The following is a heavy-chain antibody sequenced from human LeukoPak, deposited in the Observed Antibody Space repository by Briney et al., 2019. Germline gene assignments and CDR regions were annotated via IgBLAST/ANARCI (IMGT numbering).Heavy chain of an antibody. D-gene: IGHD2-15*01. V-gene: IGHV3-21*01. J-gene: IGHJ4*02. CDR3: ARDVGKAYFDY. CDR1: GFTFSSYS. Sequence: GGSLRLSCAASGFTFSSYSMKGVRQAPGKGLEWVSSISSSSVYIDYADSVKGRFTISRDNAKNSLYLQMASLRAEDTAVYYCARDVGKAYFDYWGQGTLVTVSS. CDR2: ISSSSVYI.